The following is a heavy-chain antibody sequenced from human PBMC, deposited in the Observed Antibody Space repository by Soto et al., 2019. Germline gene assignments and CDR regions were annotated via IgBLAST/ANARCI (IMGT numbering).Heavy chain of an antibody. V-gene: IGHV4-59*13. CDR2: INYTGDT. D-gene: IGHD1-1*01. CDR3: ARAERGTATTVVDAFDI. CDR1: GGSISTYY. J-gene: IGHJ3*02. Sequence: PSETLSLTCTVTGGSISTYYWSWIRQPPGKGLEWIGHINYTGDTNFNPSLKSRVTISVDTSKNQFSLRLSSVTAADTALYYCARAERGTATTVVDAFDIWGPGTMVTVSS.